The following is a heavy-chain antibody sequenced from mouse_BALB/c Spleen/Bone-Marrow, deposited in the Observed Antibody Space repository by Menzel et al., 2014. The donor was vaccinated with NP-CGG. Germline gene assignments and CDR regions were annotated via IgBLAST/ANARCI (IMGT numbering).Heavy chain of an antibody. J-gene: IGHJ1*01. Sequence: VQLQQSGAELVKPGASVKLSCTASGFNIKDTYMHWVKQRPEQGLEWIGRIDPANGNTKYDPKSQGKATITADTSSSTAYLQLSSLTSEDTAVYYCASYYYGRYFDVWGAGTTVTVSS. V-gene: IGHV14-3*02. CDR3: ASYYYGRYFDV. CDR1: GFNIKDTY. CDR2: IDPANGNT. D-gene: IGHD1-1*01.